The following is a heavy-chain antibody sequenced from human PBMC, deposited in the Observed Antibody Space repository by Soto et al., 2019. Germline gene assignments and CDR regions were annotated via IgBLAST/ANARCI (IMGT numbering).Heavy chain of an antibody. CDR2: IIPIFGTA. D-gene: IGHD3-3*01. Sequence: SVKVSCKASGGTFSSYAISWVRQAPGQGLEWMGGIIPIFGTANYAQKFQGRVTITADESTSTAYMELSSLRSEDTAVYYCATTSGYYTGWFDPWGQGTLVTVSS. CDR1: GGTFSSYA. V-gene: IGHV1-69*13. CDR3: ATTSGYYTGWFDP. J-gene: IGHJ5*02.